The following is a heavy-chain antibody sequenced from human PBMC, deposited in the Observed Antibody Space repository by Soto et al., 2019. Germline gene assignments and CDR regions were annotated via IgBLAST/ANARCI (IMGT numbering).Heavy chain of an antibody. Sequence: QVQLVQSGAEVKKPGASVKVSCKASGYTFTSYDINRVRQATGQGLEWMGWMNPDGGNTGYAEKSQGRVTMTRNTSISTAYMELSSLRSEDTAVYYCAVYGGNRYGYFDLWGRGTLVTVSS. CDR2: MNPDGGNT. J-gene: IGHJ2*01. D-gene: IGHD2-15*01. V-gene: IGHV1-8*01. CDR1: GYTFTSYD. CDR3: AVYGGNRYGYFDL.